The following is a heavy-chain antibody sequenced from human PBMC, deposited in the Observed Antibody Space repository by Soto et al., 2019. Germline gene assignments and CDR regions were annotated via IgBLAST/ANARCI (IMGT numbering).Heavy chain of an antibody. J-gene: IGHJ3*02. CDR1: GFTFHDHA. Sequence: EEQLVESGGALVQPGGSLRLSCVAPGFTFHDHAMHWVRQVPGKGLEWVSFITWNGGSLAYADSIKGRFTISRDNAKNSLYLQMNSLRAEDTAFYYCTRGYCTVGSCAFDIWGQGTVVTVSS. CDR3: TRGYCTVGSCAFDI. V-gene: IGHV3-9*01. CDR2: ITWNGGSL. D-gene: IGHD2-8*02.